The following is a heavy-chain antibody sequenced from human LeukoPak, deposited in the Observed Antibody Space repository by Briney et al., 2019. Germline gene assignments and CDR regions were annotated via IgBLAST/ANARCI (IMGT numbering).Heavy chain of an antibody. D-gene: IGHD6-19*01. V-gene: IGHV3-21*01. Sequence: GGSLRLSCVASGFTFSHYSMNWVRQAPGKGLEWVSSIRFTGSYIYYADSVKGRFTISRDNSKNTLYLQMNSLRAEDTAVYYCARDDVGAVAGYYYYYYGMDVWGQGTTVTVSS. CDR3: ARDDVGAVAGYYYYYYGMDV. J-gene: IGHJ6*02. CDR2: IRFTGSYI. CDR1: GFTFSHYS.